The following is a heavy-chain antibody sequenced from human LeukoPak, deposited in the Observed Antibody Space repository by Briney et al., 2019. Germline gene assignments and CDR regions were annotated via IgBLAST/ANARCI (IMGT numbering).Heavy chain of an antibody. D-gene: IGHD3-10*01. V-gene: IGHV3-30-3*01. CDR3: VNLHYPSES. CDR1: GFTFSSYA. CDR2: ISYDGSNK. J-gene: IGHJ5*02. Sequence: GGSLRLSCAASGFTFSSYAMHWVRQAPGKGLEWVAVISYDGSNKYYADSVKGRFTISRDNSKNTLYLQMNSLRAEDTAVYYCVNLHYPSESWGQGTLVTVSS.